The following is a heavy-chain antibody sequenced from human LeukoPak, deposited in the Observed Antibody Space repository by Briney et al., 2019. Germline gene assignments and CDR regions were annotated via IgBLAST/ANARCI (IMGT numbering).Heavy chain of an antibody. J-gene: IGHJ4*02. Sequence: SETLSLTCTVSGGSISSSSYYWGWIRQPPGKGLEWIGSIYYSGSTYYNPSLKSRVTISVDTSKNQFSLKLSSVTAADTAVYYCARHLTVYYFDYWGLRTLFTVSS. CDR3: ARHLTVYYFDY. V-gene: IGHV4-39*01. CDR2: IYYSGST. CDR1: GGSISSSSYY. D-gene: IGHD4-17*01.